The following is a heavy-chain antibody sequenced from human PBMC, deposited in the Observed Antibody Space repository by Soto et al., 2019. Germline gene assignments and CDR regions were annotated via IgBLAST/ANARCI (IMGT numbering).Heavy chain of an antibody. CDR3: ARAGIAVAAQKDYYYYYGMDV. D-gene: IGHD6-19*01. J-gene: IGHJ6*02. CDR1: GGSISSYY. Sequence: SETLSLTCTVSGGSISSYYWSWIRQPPGKGLVWIGYIYYSGSTNYNPSLKSRVTISVDTSKNQFSLKLSSVTAADTAVYYCARAGIAVAAQKDYYYYYGMDVWGQGTTFAVSS. V-gene: IGHV4-59*01. CDR2: IYYSGST.